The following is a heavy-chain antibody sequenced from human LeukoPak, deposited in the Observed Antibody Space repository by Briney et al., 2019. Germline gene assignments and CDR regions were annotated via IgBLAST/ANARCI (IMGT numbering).Heavy chain of an antibody. CDR1: GFTFSSYA. J-gene: IGHJ4*02. V-gene: IGHV3-23*01. CDR2: MSGSGDSI. CDR3: AKESPYAVGGTGRVYYFDY. D-gene: IGHD1-26*01. Sequence: GGSLRLSCAASGFTFSSYAMSWVRQAPGKGLEWVSAMSGSGDSIFYADSVKGRFTISRDNSKNTLYLQMNSLRAEDTAVYYCAKESPYAVGGTGRVYYFDYWGQGALVTVSS.